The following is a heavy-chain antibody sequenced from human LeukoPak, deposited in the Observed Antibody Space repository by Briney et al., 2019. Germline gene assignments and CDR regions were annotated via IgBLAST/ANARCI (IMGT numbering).Heavy chain of an antibody. CDR2: ISYDGSNK. CDR1: GFTLSSYA. J-gene: IGHJ6*02. CDR3: ARVGQDYGDYEAGMDV. D-gene: IGHD4-17*01. Sequence: PGRSLRLSCAASGFTLSSYAMHWVRQAPGKGLEWVAVISYDGSNKYYADSVKGRFTISRDNSKNTLYLQMNSLRAEDTAVYYCARVGQDYGDYEAGMDVWGQGTTVTVSS. V-gene: IGHV3-30-3*01.